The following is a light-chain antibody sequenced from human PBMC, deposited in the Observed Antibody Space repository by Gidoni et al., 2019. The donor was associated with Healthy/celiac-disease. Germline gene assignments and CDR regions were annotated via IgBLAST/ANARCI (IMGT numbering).Light chain of an antibody. CDR1: SGSVSTSYY. Sequence: QTAVTPEPSFSVSPGGTVTLTCGLSSGSVSTSYYPSWYQQTPGQAPRTLIYSTNTRSSGVPDRFSGSILGNKAALTITGAQADDESDYYCVLYMGSGISVFGGGTKLTVL. CDR2: STN. J-gene: IGLJ2*01. CDR3: VLYMGSGISV. V-gene: IGLV8-61*01.